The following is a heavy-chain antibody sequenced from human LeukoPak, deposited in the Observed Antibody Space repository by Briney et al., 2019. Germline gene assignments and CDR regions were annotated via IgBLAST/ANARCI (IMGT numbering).Heavy chain of an antibody. CDR2: FDPEDGET. D-gene: IGHD3-3*01. J-gene: IGHJ6*03. CDR1: GYTLTELS. CDR3: ATEVSPYYDFWSGYYMDV. V-gene: IGHV1-24*01. Sequence: ASVKVSCKVSGYTLTELSMHWVRQAPGKGHEWMGGFDPEDGETIYAQKFQGRVTMTEDTSTDTAYMELSSLRSEDTAVYYCATEVSPYYDFWSGYYMDVWGKGTTVTVSS.